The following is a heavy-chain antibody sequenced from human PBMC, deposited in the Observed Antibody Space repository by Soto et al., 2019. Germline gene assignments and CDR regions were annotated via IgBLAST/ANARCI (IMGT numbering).Heavy chain of an antibody. CDR1: GYTLTELS. CDR2: FDPEDGET. CDR3: ATEGPYSSGWHATFDP. Sequence: ASVKVSCKVSGYTLTELSMHWVRQAPGKGLEWMGGFDPEDGETIYAQKFQGRVTMTEDTSTDTAYMELSSLRSEDTAVYYCATEGPYSSGWHATFDPWGQGTLGTVSS. V-gene: IGHV1-24*01. J-gene: IGHJ5*02. D-gene: IGHD6-19*01.